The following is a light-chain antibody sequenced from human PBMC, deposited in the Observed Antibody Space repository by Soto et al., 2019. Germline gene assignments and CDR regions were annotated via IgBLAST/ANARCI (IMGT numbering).Light chain of an antibody. V-gene: IGLV2-23*01. CDR1: SSDVGSYNL. J-gene: IGLJ3*02. Sequence: SALTQPASVSGSPGQSITISCTGTSSDVGSYNLVSWYQQHPGKAPKLMIYEGSKRPSGVSNRFSGSKSGNTASLTISGLQAEDEADYYCCSYAGSRVFGGGPKLTVL. CDR2: EGS. CDR3: CSYAGSRV.